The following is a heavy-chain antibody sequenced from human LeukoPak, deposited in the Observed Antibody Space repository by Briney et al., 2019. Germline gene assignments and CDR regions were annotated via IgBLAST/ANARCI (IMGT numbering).Heavy chain of an antibody. CDR1: GFTFSTYS. CDR2: ISSSSSTI. CDR3: AREGHWNYFDY. V-gene: IGHV3-48*04. Sequence: PGGSLRLSCAASGFTFSTYSMNWVRQAPGEGLEWVSYISSSSSTIYYADSVKGRFTISRDNAKNSLYLQMSSLRAEDTAVYYCAREGHWNYFDYWGQGTLVTVSS. D-gene: IGHD1-1*01. J-gene: IGHJ4*02.